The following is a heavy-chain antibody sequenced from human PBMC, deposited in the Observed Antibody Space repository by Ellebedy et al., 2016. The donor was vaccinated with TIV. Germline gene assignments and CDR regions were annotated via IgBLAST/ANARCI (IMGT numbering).Heavy chain of an antibody. J-gene: IGHJ4*02. CDR3: AKGRGGGSDSSAPRYYFDS. V-gene: IGHV3-23*01. D-gene: IGHD6-19*01. CDR1: GFTFSDYW. CDR2: ISHTGSRT. Sequence: PGGSLRLSCAASGFTFSDYWMAWVRQAPGKGLEWVSTISHTGSRTYYANSVEGRFIISRDNSKRTLYLQMNSLRAEDTAVYYCAKGRGGGSDSSAPRYYFDSWGLGTLVTVSS.